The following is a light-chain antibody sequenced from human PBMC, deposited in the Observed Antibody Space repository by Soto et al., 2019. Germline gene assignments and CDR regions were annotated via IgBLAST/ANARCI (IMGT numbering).Light chain of an antibody. CDR3: QQYGSSPGT. J-gene: IGKJ1*01. CDR1: QSVSSSY. CDR2: GAS. V-gene: IGKV3-20*01. Sequence: EIVLTQSPGTLSLSPGERVTLSCRASQSVSSSYLAWYQQKPGQAPKLLIFGASIRATDIPDRFSGSGSGTDFTLTISRLEPEDFAVYYCQQYGSSPGTFGQGTKVEI.